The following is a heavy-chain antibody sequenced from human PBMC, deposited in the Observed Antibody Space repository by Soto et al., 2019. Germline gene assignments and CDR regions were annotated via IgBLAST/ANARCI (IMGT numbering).Heavy chain of an antibody. Sequence: EVQLVESGGGLVQPGGSLRLSCVASGFTLSRYSMNWVRQAPGRGLEWVSYISRSSSTIYYADSVKGRFTISRGNAENSLCLQMNSLTAEDTAVYYCARDLEGCIPDDWGQGTRVNVSS. V-gene: IGHV3-48*01. CDR3: ARDLEGCIPDD. CDR1: GFTLSRYS. D-gene: IGHD2-8*01. J-gene: IGHJ4*02. CDR2: ISRSSSTI.